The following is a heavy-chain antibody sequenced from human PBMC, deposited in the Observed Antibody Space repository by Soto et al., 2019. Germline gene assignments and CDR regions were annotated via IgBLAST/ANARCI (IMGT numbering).Heavy chain of an antibody. J-gene: IGHJ6*02. CDR3: AREGVSSSWYNYYGMDV. CDR2: IYYSGST. Sequence: PSETLSLTCTVSGGSISSYYWSWIRQPPGKGLEWIGYIYYSGSTNYNPSLKSRVTISVDTSKNQFSLKLSSVTAADTAVYYCAREGVSSSWYNYYGMDVWGQRTTVTVSS. CDR1: GGSISSYY. D-gene: IGHD6-13*01. V-gene: IGHV4-59*01.